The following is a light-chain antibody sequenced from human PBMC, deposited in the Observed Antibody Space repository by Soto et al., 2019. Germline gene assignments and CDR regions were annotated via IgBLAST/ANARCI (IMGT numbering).Light chain of an antibody. CDR1: SSDVGSYNL. V-gene: IGLV2-23*02. J-gene: IGLJ7*01. CDR3: CSYAGSSTAV. CDR2: EVS. Sequence: QSALTQPASVSGSPGQSITISCTGTSSDVGSYNLVSWYQQHPGKAPKLMIYEVSKRPSGVSNRFSGFKSVNTASLTISGLQAEDEADYYCCSYAGSSTAVFGGGTQLTVL.